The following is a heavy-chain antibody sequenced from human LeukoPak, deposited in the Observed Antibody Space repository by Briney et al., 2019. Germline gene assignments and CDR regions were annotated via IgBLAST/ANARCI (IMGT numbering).Heavy chain of an antibody. J-gene: IGHJ6*03. V-gene: IGHV1-69*01. D-gene: IGHD3-10*01. Sequence: SSVKVSCKPSGGTFSSYAISWVRQAPGQGLEWMGGIIPIFGTANYAQTFQGRVTITADESTSTAYMELSSLRSEDTAVYYCARDGGYGSGSYYYMDVWGKGTTVTVSS. CDR1: GGTFSSYA. CDR2: IIPIFGTA. CDR3: ARDGGYGSGSYYYMDV.